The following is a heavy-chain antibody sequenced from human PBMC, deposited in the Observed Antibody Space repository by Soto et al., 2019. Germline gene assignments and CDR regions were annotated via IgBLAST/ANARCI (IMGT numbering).Heavy chain of an antibody. V-gene: IGHV3-15*07. CDR3: TTDGLTEPDY. D-gene: IGHD5-12*01. J-gene: IGHJ4*02. CDR1: GFTFSNAW. Sequence: EVQLVESGGGLVKPGGSLRLSCAASGFTFSNAWMNWVRQAPGKGLEWVGRIKSKSDGGTTDYASHVKGTFTISRDDSKNTLYLQINSLRTEDTAMYYCTTDGLTEPDYWGLGTLVTVSS. CDR2: IKSKSDGGTT.